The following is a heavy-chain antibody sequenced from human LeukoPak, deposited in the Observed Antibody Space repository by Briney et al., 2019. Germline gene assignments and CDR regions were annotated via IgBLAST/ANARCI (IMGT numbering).Heavy chain of an antibody. CDR2: ISANGGTT. J-gene: IGHJ2*01. V-gene: IGHV3-23*01. CDR1: GFLLTAYA. CDR3: AKRQGSTVEGNWYVDY. Sequence: GGSLRLSCGASGFLLTAYAMSWVRQAPGKGLEWVSTISANGGTTYYADSVKGRVTISRDNSKMTIYLQMSSLRAEDTAVYYCAKRQGSTVEGNWYVDYWARGSLVTVSS. D-gene: IGHD4-23*01.